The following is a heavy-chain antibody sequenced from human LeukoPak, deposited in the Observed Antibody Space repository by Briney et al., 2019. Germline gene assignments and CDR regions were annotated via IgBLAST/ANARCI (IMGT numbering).Heavy chain of an antibody. Sequence: VASVKVSCKASGGTLNSYVISWVRQAPGQGLEWMGGIIPISGTTNYAQKFQGRVTITADKSTSTAYMELSSLRSEDTAVYYCATLCCGSYYMDVWGKGTTVTVSS. CDR3: ATLCCGSYYMDV. D-gene: IGHD2-15*01. CDR2: IIPISGTT. CDR1: GGTLNSYV. V-gene: IGHV1-69*06. J-gene: IGHJ6*03.